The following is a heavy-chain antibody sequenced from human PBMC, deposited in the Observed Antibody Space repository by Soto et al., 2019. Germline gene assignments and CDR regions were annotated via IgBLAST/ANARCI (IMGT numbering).Heavy chain of an antibody. CDR1: VYTFSRYW. V-gene: IGHV5-51*01. Sequence: PGESLKISCKTSVYTFSRYWIAWVRQTPGRGLEWMGIIYPADSDTRYSPSFQGQVTISADKSTSTAYLHWNSLKASDSATYYCARKDSSGYSNWFDPWGQGTLVTSPQ. CDR2: IYPADSDT. D-gene: IGHD3-22*01. J-gene: IGHJ5*02. CDR3: ARKDSSGYSNWFDP.